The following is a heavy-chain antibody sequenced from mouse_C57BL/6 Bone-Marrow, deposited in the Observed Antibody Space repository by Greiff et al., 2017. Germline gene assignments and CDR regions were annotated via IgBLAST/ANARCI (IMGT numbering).Heavy chain of an antibody. J-gene: IGHJ2*01. CDR3: ARGSHYYGSSLDY. CDR2: INPNNGGT. CDR1: GYTFTDYY. V-gene: IGHV1-26*01. D-gene: IGHD1-1*01. Sequence: EVQLQQSGPELVKPGASVKISCKASGYTFTDYYMNWVKQSHGKSLEWIGDINPNNGGTSYNQKFKGKATLTVDKSSSTAYMELRSLTSEDSAVYYCARGSHYYGSSLDYWGQGTTLTVSS.